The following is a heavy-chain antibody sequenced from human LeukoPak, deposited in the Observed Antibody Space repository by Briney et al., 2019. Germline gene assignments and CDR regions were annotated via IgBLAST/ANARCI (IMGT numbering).Heavy chain of an antibody. V-gene: IGHV3-48*03. Sequence: GGSLRLSCAASGFTFSRYEMNWIRQAPGKGLEWVSYISSSGSTIYYADSVKGRFTISRDNAKNSLYLQMNSLRAEDTAVYYCARVTLPVVTRHYFDYWGQGTLVTVSS. CDR3: ARVTLPVVTRHYFDY. J-gene: IGHJ4*02. CDR1: GFTFSRYE. D-gene: IGHD4-23*01. CDR2: ISSSGSTI.